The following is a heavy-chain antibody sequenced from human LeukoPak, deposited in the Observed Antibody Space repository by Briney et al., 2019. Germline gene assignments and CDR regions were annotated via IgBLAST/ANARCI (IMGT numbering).Heavy chain of an antibody. CDR3: AFMYGGNTVLDY. CDR1: GVSIRSYS. J-gene: IGHJ4*02. D-gene: IGHD4-23*01. Sequence: SETLSLTCSVSGVSIRSYSWSWIRQPSGKGLEWIGRIQTSGSTNYNPSLKSRVTISVDTSKNQFSLKLSSVTAADTAVYYCAFMYGGNTVLDYWGQGTLVTVSS. V-gene: IGHV4-4*07. CDR2: IQTSGST.